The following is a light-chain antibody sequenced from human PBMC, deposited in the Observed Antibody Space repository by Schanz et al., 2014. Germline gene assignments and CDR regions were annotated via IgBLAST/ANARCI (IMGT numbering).Light chain of an antibody. Sequence: QSALTQPRSVSGSPGQSVTISCTGTSSDVGAYNDVSWYQQHPGKVPKLMIYDVSNRPSGVSNRFSGSKSGNTASLTISGLQAEDEADYYCNSFTSSHTHVFGGGTKVTVL. CDR2: DVS. CDR3: NSFTSSHTHV. J-gene: IGLJ3*02. V-gene: IGLV2-14*03. CDR1: SSDVGAYND.